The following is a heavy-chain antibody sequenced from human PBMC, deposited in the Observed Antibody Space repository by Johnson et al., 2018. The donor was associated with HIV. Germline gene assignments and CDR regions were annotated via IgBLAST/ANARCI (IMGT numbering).Heavy chain of an antibody. CDR2: TSYDGSNK. CDR3: ARDGGYSYGDAFDI. V-gene: IGHV3-30-3*01. J-gene: IGHJ3*02. D-gene: IGHD5-18*01. CDR1: GLTFSDFA. Sequence: LSCAASGLTFSDFAMHWVRQAPGKGLEWVAVTSYDGSNKYYADSVKGRFTISRDNSKNTLYLQMNSLRAEETAVYYCARDGGYSYGDAFDIWGQGTMVTVSS.